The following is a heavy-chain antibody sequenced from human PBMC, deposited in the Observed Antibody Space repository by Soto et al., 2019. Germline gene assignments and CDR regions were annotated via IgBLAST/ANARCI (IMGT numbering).Heavy chain of an antibody. J-gene: IGHJ5*02. Sequence: QVQLVQSGAEVKKPGASVKVSCKASGYTFTSYGISWVRQAPGQGLEWMGWISAYNGNTNYAQKLQGRVTMTTDTFTSTAYLEPRSLRSDDTAVYYCARASGSSYWFDPWGQGTLVTVSS. D-gene: IGHD1-26*01. V-gene: IGHV1-18*01. CDR3: ARASGSSYWFDP. CDR1: GYTFTSYG. CDR2: ISAYNGNT.